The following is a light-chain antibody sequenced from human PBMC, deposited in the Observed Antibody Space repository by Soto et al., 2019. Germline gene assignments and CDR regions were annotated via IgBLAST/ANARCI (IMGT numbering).Light chain of an antibody. CDR2: AAS. Sequence: DIQMTQSPSSLSASVGDRVTITCRASQSISSYLNWYQQKPGKAPKLLIYAASSLQSGVPSRFSGSGSGTNFPLTISRLQPEDFAIYSFQQSYITPYTFGRGTKR. J-gene: IGKJ2*01. CDR1: QSISSY. CDR3: QQSYITPYT. V-gene: IGKV1-39*01.